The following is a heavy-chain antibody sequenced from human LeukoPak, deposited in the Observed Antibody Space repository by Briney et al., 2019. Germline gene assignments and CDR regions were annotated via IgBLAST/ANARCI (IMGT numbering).Heavy chain of an antibody. CDR1: GYTFTTHW. J-gene: IGHJ3*02. CDR3: ARHRALGYYDSSGYYDAFDI. V-gene: IGHV5-51*01. CDR2: IYPGDSDT. Sequence: GESLKISCKGSGYTFTTHWIGWVRQMPGKGLEGMGIIYPGDSDTRYSPSFQGQVTISADKSISTAYLQWGSLKASDTAMYYCARHRALGYYDSSGYYDAFDIWGQGTMVTVSS. D-gene: IGHD3-22*01.